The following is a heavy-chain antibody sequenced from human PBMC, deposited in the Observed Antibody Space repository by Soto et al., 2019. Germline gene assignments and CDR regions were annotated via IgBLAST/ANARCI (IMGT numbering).Heavy chain of an antibody. CDR1: GGCISSYS. CDR3: ARSGYYYDNRSLDY. J-gene: IGHJ4*02. D-gene: IGHD3-22*01. CDR2: IYYSGST. Sequence: LEIMSLTCPVSGGCISSYSWSWLRQHPGKGLEWIGYIYYSGSTNYNPSLKSRVTISVDTSKNQFSLKLSSVTAADTAVYYCARSGYYYDNRSLDYWGQGTLVTVSS. V-gene: IGHV4-59*08.